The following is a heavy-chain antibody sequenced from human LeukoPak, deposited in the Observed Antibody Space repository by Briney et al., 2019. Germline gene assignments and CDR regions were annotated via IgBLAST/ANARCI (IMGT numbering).Heavy chain of an antibody. J-gene: IGHJ6*03. CDR2: INPSGGST. CDR1: GYTFTSYY. Sequence: ASVKVSCKASGYTFTSYYMHWVRQAPGQGLEWMGIINPSGGSTSYAQKFQGRVTMTRDMSTSTAYMELSSLRSEDTAVYYCARDRGGSYSQYYYYMDVWGKGTTVTVSS. V-gene: IGHV1-46*01. D-gene: IGHD1-26*01. CDR3: ARDRGGSYSQYYYYMDV.